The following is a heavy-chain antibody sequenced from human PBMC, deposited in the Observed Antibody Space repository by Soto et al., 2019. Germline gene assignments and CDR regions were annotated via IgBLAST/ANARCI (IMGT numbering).Heavy chain of an antibody. V-gene: IGHV3-23*01. Sequence: GGSLRLSCAASGFTFSSYAMSWVRQAPGKGLEWVSAISGSGGSTYYADSVKGRFTISRDNSKNTLYLQMNSLRAEDTAVYYCAKDPFYSSRLYGMDVWGQGTTVTVSS. D-gene: IGHD6-13*01. CDR1: GFTFSSYA. CDR3: AKDPFYSSRLYGMDV. CDR2: ISGSGGST. J-gene: IGHJ6*02.